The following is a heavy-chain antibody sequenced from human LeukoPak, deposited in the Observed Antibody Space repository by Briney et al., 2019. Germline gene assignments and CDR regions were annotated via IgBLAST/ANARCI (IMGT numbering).Heavy chain of an antibody. J-gene: IGHJ4*02. D-gene: IGHD3-10*01. CDR1: GGSFSGYY. Sequence: SETLSLTCAVYGGSFSGYYWSWIRQPPGKGLEWIGEINHSGSTNYNPSLKSRVTISVDTSKNQFSLKLSSVTAADTAVYYCARGPDGHDYYGSGSYPIACNYWGQGTLVTVSS. V-gene: IGHV4-34*01. CDR2: INHSGST. CDR3: ARGPDGHDYYGSGSYPIACNY.